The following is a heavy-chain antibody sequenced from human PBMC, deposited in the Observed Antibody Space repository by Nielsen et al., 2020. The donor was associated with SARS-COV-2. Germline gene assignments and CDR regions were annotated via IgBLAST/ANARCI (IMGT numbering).Heavy chain of an antibody. Sequence: ASVKVSCKVSGYTLTELSMHWVRQAPGKGLEWMGGFDPEDGETIYAQKFQGRVTMTTDTSTTTAYMELSRLRSDDTAVYYCARGIVVVPAASYYYYGMDVWGQGTTVTVSS. CDR3: ARGIVVVPAASYYYYGMDV. CDR1: GYTLTELS. J-gene: IGHJ6*02. V-gene: IGHV1-24*01. CDR2: FDPEDGET. D-gene: IGHD2-2*01.